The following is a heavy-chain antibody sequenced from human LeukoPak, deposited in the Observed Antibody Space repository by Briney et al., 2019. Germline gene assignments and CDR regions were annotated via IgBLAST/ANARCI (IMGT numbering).Heavy chain of an antibody. D-gene: IGHD3-22*01. Sequence: ASVKVSCKASGYTFTSYGISWVRQAPGQGLEWMGWISAYNGNTNYAQKFQGRVTMTRDTSISTAYMELSRLRSDDTAVYYCARASTPSPYYYDSSENDYWGQGTLVTVSS. V-gene: IGHV1-18*01. CDR1: GYTFTSYG. J-gene: IGHJ4*02. CDR2: ISAYNGNT. CDR3: ARASTPSPYYYDSSENDY.